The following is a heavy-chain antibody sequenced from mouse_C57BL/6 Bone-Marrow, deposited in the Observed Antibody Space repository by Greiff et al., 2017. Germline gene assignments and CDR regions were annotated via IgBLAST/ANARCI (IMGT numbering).Heavy chain of an antibody. CDR1: GFTFSDFY. CDR3: ARDYYGSSYWYFDV. J-gene: IGHJ1*01. CDR2: SRNKANDYTT. V-gene: IGHV7-1*02. D-gene: IGHD1-1*01. Sequence: EVNLMESGGGLVQPGGSLRLSCATSGFTFSDFYMEWVRQPPGKRLEWIAASRNKANDYTTEYSASEKGRFIVSRDTAQSILYLQMNALSAEDTAIYYGARDYYGSSYWYFDVWGAGTTVTVSS.